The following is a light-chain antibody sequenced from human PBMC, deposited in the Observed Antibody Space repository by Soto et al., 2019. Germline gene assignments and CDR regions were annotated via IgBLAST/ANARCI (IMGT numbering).Light chain of an antibody. CDR1: QSLGTNF. CDR2: GAS. V-gene: IGKV3-20*01. CDR3: QHDGVSPRT. J-gene: IGKJ1*01. Sequence: EIVLTQSPGTLSLSPGESGTLSCRASQSLGTNFLAWFQQKPGQAPRLLIYGASTRATGIPDRFSGSGSGTDFTLTITRLEHEDAAVYYCQHDGVSPRTFGQGTKVQIK.